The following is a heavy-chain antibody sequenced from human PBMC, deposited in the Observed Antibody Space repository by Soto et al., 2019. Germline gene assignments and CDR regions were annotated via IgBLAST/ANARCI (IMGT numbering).Heavy chain of an antibody. J-gene: IGHJ4*02. CDR3: ARQVVVIGVVPAAIEFDY. V-gene: IGHV4-39*01. CDR1: GGSISSSSYY. D-gene: IGHD2-2*02. CDR2: IYYSGST. Sequence: SETLSLTCTVSGGSISSSSYYWGWIRQPPGKGLEWIGSIYYSGSTYYNPSLKSRVTISVDTSKNQFSLKLSSVTAADTAVYYCARQVVVIGVVPAAIEFDYWGQGTLVTVSS.